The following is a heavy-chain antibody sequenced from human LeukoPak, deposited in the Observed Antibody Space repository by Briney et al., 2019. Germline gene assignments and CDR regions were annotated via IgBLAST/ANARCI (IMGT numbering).Heavy chain of an antibody. J-gene: IGHJ4*02. CDR3: AKERDGYNPYFDY. CDR2: IRYDGSNK. Sequence: PGGSLRLSCAASGFTFSSYGMHWVRQAPGKGLEWVAFIRYDGSNKYYADSVKGRFTISRDNSKNTLYLQMNSLRAEDTAVYYCAKERDGYNPYFDYWGQGTLVTVSS. D-gene: IGHD5-24*01. CDR1: GFTFSSYG. V-gene: IGHV3-30*02.